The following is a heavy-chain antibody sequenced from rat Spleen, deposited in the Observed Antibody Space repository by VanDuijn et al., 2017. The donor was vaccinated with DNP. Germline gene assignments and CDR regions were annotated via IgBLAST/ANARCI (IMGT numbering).Heavy chain of an antibody. CDR3: TRGLPGYPQWFAY. CDR2: ITNTGDST. CDR1: GFTFSNYG. J-gene: IGHJ3*01. V-gene: IGHV5-31*01. Sequence: EVQLVESGGGLVQPGRSMRLSCAASGFTFSNYGMAWVRQAPGKGLEWVASITNTGDSTYYSDSVKGRFSLSRDNAKSTLYLQMNSLRSEDTATYYCTRGLPGYPQWFAYWGQGTLVTVSS. D-gene: IGHD1-4*01.